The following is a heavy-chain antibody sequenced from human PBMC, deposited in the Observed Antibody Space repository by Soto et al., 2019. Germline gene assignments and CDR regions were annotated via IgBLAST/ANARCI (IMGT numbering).Heavy chain of an antibody. J-gene: IGHJ4*02. V-gene: IGHV3-21*06. CDR1: GFTFTMYS. CDR2: ISSTTNYI. Sequence: GGSLRLSCTAPGFTFTMYSMNWVRQAPGKGRECVSSISSTTNYIYYGDSMKGRFTISRDNAKNSLYLEMNSLRAEDTAVYYCARESEDLTSNFDYWGQGTLVTVLL. CDR3: ARESEDLTSNFDY.